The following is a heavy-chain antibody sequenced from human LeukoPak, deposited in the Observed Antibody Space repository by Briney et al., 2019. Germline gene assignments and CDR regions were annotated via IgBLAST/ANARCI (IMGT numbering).Heavy chain of an antibody. CDR2: INSDGSST. J-gene: IGHJ4*02. CDR1: GFTFSSYW. Sequence: GGSLRLSCAASGFTFSSYWTHWVRQAPGKGLVWVSRINSDGSSTSYADSVKGRFTISRDNAKNTLYLQMNSLRAEDTAVYYCARDPASFIAVAGTVDYWGQGTLVTVSS. D-gene: IGHD6-19*01. V-gene: IGHV3-74*01. CDR3: ARDPASFIAVAGTVDY.